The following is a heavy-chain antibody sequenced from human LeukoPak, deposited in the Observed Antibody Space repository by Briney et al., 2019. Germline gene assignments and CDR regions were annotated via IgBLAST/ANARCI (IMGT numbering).Heavy chain of an antibody. V-gene: IGHV3-48*02. J-gene: IGHJ2*01. CDR1: GFTFSTYG. CDR3: SREGGFDL. Sequence: GSLSLSCAASGFTFSTYGMHWVRQPPPKGVLWGTCISYSGSTIYYADSVKGRFTISRDNAKNSLSLQLNSLRDEDTAVYYCSREGGFDLWGRGALVTVSS. CDR2: ISYSGSTI. D-gene: IGHD1-26*01.